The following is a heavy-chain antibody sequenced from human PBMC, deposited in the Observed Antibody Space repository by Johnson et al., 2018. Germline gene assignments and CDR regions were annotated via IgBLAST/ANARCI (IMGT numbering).Heavy chain of an antibody. V-gene: IGHV3-13*01. CDR3: ARVRGGYLFDAFDI. D-gene: IGHD3-16*01. CDR1: GFTFSSYD. J-gene: IGHJ3*02. Sequence: VQLVQSGGGLVQPGGSLRLSCAASGFTFSSYDMHWVRQATGKGLDWVSAIGTAGDTYYPGSVKGRFTISRENAKNALYLQMNSLRAGDTAVYYWARVRGGYLFDAFDIWGQGTMVTVSS. CDR2: IGTAGDT.